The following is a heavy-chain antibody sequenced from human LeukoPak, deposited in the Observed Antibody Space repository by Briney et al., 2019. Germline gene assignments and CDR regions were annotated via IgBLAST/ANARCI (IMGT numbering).Heavy chain of an antibody. V-gene: IGHV1-8*01. CDR3: ARGKVVRGVISWFDP. D-gene: IGHD3-10*01. CDR2: MNPNSGNT. J-gene: IGHJ5*02. CDR1: GYTFTSYD. Sequence: ASVKVSCKASGYTFTSYDINWVRQATGQGLEWMGWMNPNSGNTGYAQKFQGRVTMTRDTSISTAYMELSSLRSEDTAVYYCARGKVVRGVISWFDPWGQGTLVTVSS.